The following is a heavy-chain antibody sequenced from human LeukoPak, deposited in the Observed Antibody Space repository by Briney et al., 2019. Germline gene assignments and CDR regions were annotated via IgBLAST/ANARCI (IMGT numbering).Heavy chain of an antibody. D-gene: IGHD1-26*01. CDR1: GYTFTSYA. J-gene: IGHJ5*02. CDR2: INAGNGNT. CDR3: ARGPLYSGSFNL. Sequence: ASVKVSCKASGYTFTSYAMHWVRQAPGQRLEWMGWINAGNGNTKYSQEFQGRVTITRDTSASTAYMELSSLRSEDMAVYYCARGPLYSGSFNLWGQGTLVIVSS. V-gene: IGHV1-3*03.